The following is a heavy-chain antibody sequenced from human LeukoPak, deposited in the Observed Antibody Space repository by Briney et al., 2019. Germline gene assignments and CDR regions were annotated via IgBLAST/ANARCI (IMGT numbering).Heavy chain of an antibody. CDR1: GFTFSDYY. V-gene: IGHV3-11*04. D-gene: IGHD2-15*01. CDR3: AREQGYCSGGSCYSGWFDP. Sequence: GGSLRLSCAASGFTFSDYYMSWIRQAPGKGLEWVSYISSSGSTIYYADSVKCRFTISRDNAKNSLYLQMNSLRAEDTAVYYCAREQGYCSGGSCYSGWFDPWGQGTLVTVSS. J-gene: IGHJ5*02. CDR2: ISSSGSTI.